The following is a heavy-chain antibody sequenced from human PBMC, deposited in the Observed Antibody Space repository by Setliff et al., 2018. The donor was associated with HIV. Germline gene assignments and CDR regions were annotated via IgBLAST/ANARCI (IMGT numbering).Heavy chain of an antibody. CDR1: GYTFANYW. D-gene: IGHD3-16*01. V-gene: IGHV5-51*01. CDR2: IYPGDSDS. J-gene: IGHJ3*02. CDR3: ARGLGVRGRGDVFDI. Sequence: GEYLTISWQGSGYTFANYWIGWVRQMHGKGLEWMGIIYPGDSDSRDSPSFQGQVIISADKSLSTAYLQWSSLKASDPAIYYCARGLGVRGRGDVFDIWGQGTMVT.